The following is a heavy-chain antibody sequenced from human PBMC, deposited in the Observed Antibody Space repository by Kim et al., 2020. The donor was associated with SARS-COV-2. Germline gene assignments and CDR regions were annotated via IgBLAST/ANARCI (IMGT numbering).Heavy chain of an antibody. CDR2: IIPIFGTA. CDR1: GGTFSSYA. J-gene: IGHJ2*01. D-gene: IGHD3-10*01. V-gene: IGHV1-69*06. CDR3: ARDRDYYGSGGRFGYFDL. Sequence: SVKVSCKASGGTFSSYAISWVRQAPGQGLEWMGGIIPIFGTANYAQKFQGRVTITADKSTSTAYMELSSLRSEDTAVYYCARDRDYYGSGGRFGYFDLWGRGTRVTVSS.